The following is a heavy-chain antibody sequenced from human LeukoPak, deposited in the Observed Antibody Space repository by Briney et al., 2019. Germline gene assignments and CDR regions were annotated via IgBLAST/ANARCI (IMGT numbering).Heavy chain of an antibody. CDR1: GGTFSSYA. Sequence: SVKVSCKASGGTFSSYAISWVRQAPGQGLEWMGRIIPILGIANYAQKFQGRVTITADKSTSTAYMELNSLRSEDTAVYYCARGGDGYNFDYWGQGTLVTVSS. J-gene: IGHJ4*02. V-gene: IGHV1-69*04. D-gene: IGHD5-24*01. CDR3: ARGGDGYNFDY. CDR2: IIPILGIA.